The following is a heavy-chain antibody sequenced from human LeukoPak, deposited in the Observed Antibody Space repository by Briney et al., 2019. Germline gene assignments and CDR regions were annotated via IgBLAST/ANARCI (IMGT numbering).Heavy chain of an antibody. D-gene: IGHD6-13*01. J-gene: IGHJ6*02. CDR3: AGVGSSWLYYYYGMDV. V-gene: IGHV3-66*01. CDR2: IYSGGST. Sequence: GGSLRLSCAASGFTVSSNYMSWVRQAPGKGLEWVSVIYSGGSTYYADSVKGRFTISRDNFKNTLYLQMNSLRAEDTAVYYCAGVGSSWLYYYYGMDVWGQGTTVTVSS. CDR1: GFTVSSNY.